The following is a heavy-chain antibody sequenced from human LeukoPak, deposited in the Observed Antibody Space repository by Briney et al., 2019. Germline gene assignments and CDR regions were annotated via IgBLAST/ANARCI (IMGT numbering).Heavy chain of an antibody. J-gene: IGHJ6*02. Sequence: QTGGSLRLSCAASGFTFSSYWMHWVRQAPDKGLEWVAVIWFDGSNEYYADSVKGRFTISRDNSKNTLYLQMNSLRAEDTGVYYCARTLYGMDVWGQGTTVVVSS. CDR3: ARTLYGMDV. CDR1: GFTFSSYW. CDR2: IWFDGSNE. V-gene: IGHV3-33*08.